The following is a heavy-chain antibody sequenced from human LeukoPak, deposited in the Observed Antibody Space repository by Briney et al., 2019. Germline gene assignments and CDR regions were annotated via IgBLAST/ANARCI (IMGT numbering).Heavy chain of an antibody. CDR3: ARSGPPYGLDV. CDR1: GFTFSRHW. J-gene: IGHJ6*02. CDR2: IKQDGSEK. Sequence: AGGSLRLSCAASGFTFSRHWMNWVRQAPGKGLEWVANIKQDGSEKYYVDSVKGRFTISRDNAKNSLFLHMNSLRAEDTAVYYCARSGPPYGLDVWGQGTTVTVSS. V-gene: IGHV3-7*01.